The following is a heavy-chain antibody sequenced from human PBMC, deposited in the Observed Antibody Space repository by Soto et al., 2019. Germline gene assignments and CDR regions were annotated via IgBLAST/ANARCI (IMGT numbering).Heavy chain of an antibody. D-gene: IGHD3-3*01. CDR3: ARLRITIFGVASKDY. CDR2: IIPIFGTA. CDR1: GGTFSSYA. V-gene: IGHV1-69*06. J-gene: IGHJ4*02. Sequence: ASVKVSCKASGGTFSSYAISWVRQAPGQGLEWMGGIIPIFGTANYAQKFQGRVTITADKSTSTAYMELSSLRSEDTAVYYCARLRITIFGVASKDYWGQGTLVTVSS.